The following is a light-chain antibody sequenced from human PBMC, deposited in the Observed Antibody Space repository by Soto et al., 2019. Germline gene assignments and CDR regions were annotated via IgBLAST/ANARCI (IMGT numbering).Light chain of an antibody. Sequence: DIVMTQSPLSLPVTPGEPASISCRSSQSLLHSNGYNYLDWYLQKPGQSPQLVIYLGSNRASGVPERFSGNGSGTDFTLKISRVEAEDVGVYYCMQALQTPITFGQGTRLEIK. J-gene: IGKJ5*01. V-gene: IGKV2-28*01. CDR2: LGS. CDR3: MQALQTPIT. CDR1: QSLLHSNGYNY.